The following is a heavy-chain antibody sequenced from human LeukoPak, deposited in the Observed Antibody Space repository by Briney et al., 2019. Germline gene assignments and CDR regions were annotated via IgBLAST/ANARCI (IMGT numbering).Heavy chain of an antibody. V-gene: IGHV4-61*02. CDR1: GGSISSGSYY. CDR2: IYTSGST. Sequence: SETLSLTCTVSGGSISSGSYYWRWIRQPAGKGLEWIGRIYTSGSTNYNPSLKSRVTISVDTSKNQFSLKLSSVTAADTAVYYCARGYGSGSRFDHWGQGTLVTVSS. J-gene: IGHJ4*02. CDR3: ARGYGSGSRFDH. D-gene: IGHD3-10*01.